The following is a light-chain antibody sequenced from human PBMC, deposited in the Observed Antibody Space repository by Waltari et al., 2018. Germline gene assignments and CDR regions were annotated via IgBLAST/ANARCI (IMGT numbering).Light chain of an antibody. CDR3: QQYESYSGT. J-gene: IGKJ1*01. CDR1: QSVSSN. CDR2: GAS. V-gene: IGKV3-15*01. Sequence: IVMTQSPATLSVFAGERATLSCRASQSVSSNLAWYQQKPGQAPRLLIYGASTRATGIPPRFSGSGSGTDFTLTISRLEAEDFATYYCQQYESYSGTFGQGSKVEVK.